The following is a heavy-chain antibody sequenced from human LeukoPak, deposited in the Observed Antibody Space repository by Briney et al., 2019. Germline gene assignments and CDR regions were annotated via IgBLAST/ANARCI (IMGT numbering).Heavy chain of an antibody. CDR1: GYTLTELS. CDR3: ATDPVGYCNADGCYSVDY. CDR2: FDPEHGET. D-gene: IGHD2-15*01. J-gene: IGHJ4*02. Sequence: ASVKVSCKVSGYTLTELSMHWVRQAPGKGLEWMGGFDPEHGETVYAQKFQGRHTMTEDTSTHTAYMELSSLRSDDTAVYYCATDPVGYCNADGCYSVDYWGQGTLVTVSS. V-gene: IGHV1-24*01.